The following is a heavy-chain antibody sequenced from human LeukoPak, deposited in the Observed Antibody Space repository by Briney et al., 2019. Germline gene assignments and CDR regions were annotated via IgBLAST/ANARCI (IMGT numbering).Heavy chain of an antibody. J-gene: IGHJ3*02. CDR1: GGSISSYY. D-gene: IGHD1-14*01. CDR2: IYTSGST. CDR3: ARDRISINALDM. Sequence: SETLSLTCTVSGGSISSYYWSWIRQPPGKGLEWIGYIYTSGSTNYNPSLKGRVTISVDTSRNQFSLKLTTVTAADTAVYYCARDRISINALDMWGQGTMVTVSS. V-gene: IGHV4-59*01.